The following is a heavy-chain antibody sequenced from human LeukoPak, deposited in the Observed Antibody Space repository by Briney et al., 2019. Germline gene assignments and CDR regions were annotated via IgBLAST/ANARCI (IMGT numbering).Heavy chain of an antibody. V-gene: IGHV3-23*01. CDR2: ISGSGGST. CDR3: TTLPSSGRY. D-gene: IGHD6-25*01. Sequence: GGSLRLSCAASGFTFSSYAMSWVRQAPGKGLEWVSAISGSGGSTYYADSVKGRFTISRDKSKNTLYLQMNSLKTEDTAVYYCTTLPSSGRYWGQGTLITVSS. CDR1: GFTFSSYA. J-gene: IGHJ4*02.